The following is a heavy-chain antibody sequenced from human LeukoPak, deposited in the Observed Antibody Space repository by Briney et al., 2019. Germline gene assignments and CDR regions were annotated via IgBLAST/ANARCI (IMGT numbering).Heavy chain of an antibody. CDR3: ARRFRD. Sequence: TGGSPRLSCVGSRLTFSGFEMNWVRQAPGKGLEWVSYIKDDGSLKTYADSVKGRFTISRDNAKNSLYLQMNSLRVEDTAIYYCARRFRDWGQGTLVTASS. CDR2: IKDDGSLK. V-gene: IGHV3-48*03. CDR1: RLTFSGFE. D-gene: IGHD5-24*01. J-gene: IGHJ4*02.